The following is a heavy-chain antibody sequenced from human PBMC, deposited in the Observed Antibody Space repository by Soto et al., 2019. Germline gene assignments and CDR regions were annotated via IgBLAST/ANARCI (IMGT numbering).Heavy chain of an antibody. J-gene: IGHJ4*02. V-gene: IGHV1-24*01. Sequence: GASVKVSCKVSGYTLTELSVHWVRQAPGKGLEWMGGFDPEDGETIYAQKFQGRVTMTEDTSTDTAYMELSSLRSEDTAVYYCATPKQDYGGNTNFDYWGQGTLVTVSS. CDR3: ATPKQDYGGNTNFDY. CDR1: GYTLTELS. CDR2: FDPEDGET. D-gene: IGHD4-17*01.